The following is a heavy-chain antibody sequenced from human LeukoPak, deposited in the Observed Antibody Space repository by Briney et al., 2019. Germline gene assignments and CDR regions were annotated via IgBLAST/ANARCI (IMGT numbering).Heavy chain of an antibody. J-gene: IGHJ5*02. Sequence: SETLSLTCTVSGGSISNYYWSWIRQPPGKGLEWICYIYYSGNTNYNPSLKSRVTISVDTSKNQFSLKLSSVTAADTAVYYCARHYYGSGTYHGPRDWFDPWGQGTLVTVSS. CDR1: GGSISNYY. CDR2: IYYSGNT. V-gene: IGHV4-59*08. CDR3: ARHYYGSGTYHGPRDWFDP. D-gene: IGHD3-10*01.